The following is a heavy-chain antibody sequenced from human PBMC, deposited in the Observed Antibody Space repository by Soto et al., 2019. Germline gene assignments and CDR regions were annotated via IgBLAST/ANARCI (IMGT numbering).Heavy chain of an antibody. V-gene: IGHV1-2*02. CDR2: INPNSGGT. CDR3: AGGVLSGSYYNWFDP. Sequence: GASLKVSWKASGDTITGNYMHWVRQAPGQGLEWMGWINPNSGGTDYAQKFQGRVTMTRDTSISTAYMELSRLRSDDTAVYYCAGGVLSGSYYNWFDPWGQGTPVTSPQ. J-gene: IGHJ5*02. D-gene: IGHD1-26*01. CDR1: GDTITGNY.